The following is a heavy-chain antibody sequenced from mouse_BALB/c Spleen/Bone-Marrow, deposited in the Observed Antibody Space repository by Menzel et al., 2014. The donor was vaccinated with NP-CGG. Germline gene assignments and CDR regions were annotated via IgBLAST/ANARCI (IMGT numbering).Heavy chain of an antibody. CDR2: IRSKSNNYAT. CDR1: GFTFNTYA. CDR3: VRHQIYPWYFDV. D-gene: IGHD2-1*01. V-gene: IGHV10-1*02. J-gene: IGHJ1*01. Sequence: EVKVVDSGGGLVQPKGSLKLSCAASGFTFNTYAMNWVRQAPGKGLEWVARIRSKSNNYATYYADSVKDRFTISRDDSQNMLYLQMHNLKTEDTAMYYCVRHQIYPWYFDVWGAGTTVTVSS.